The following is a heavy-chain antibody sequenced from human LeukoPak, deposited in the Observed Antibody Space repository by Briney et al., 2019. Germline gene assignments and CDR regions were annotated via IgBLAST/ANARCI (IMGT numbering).Heavy chain of an antibody. CDR2: ISPNSGGT. J-gene: IGHJ4*02. V-gene: IGHV1-2*02. D-gene: IGHD3-22*01. CDR1: GYTFTAYY. CDR3: ARDYDTSGYYSGY. Sequence: ASVKVSCKASGYTFTAYYMHWVRQAPGQGREWMGWISPNSGGTNYAQKFQGRVTMTRDTSISTAYMELSRLRSDDTAVYYCARDYDTSGYYSGYWGQGTLVTVSS.